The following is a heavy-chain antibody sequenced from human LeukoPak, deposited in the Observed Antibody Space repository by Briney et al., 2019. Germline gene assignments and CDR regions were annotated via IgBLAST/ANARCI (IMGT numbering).Heavy chain of an antibody. V-gene: IGHV4-39*02. Sequence: PSETLSLTCTVSGDSISSRTYYWGWLRQPAGKGLEWIGNIYYNGHTFYTPSLKSRVTISLDTSKNRFSLKLTSVTAADTAIYYCAGSPGGRRDAAFDVWGLGTMVTVSS. D-gene: IGHD3-10*01. CDR1: GDSISSRTYY. CDR3: AGSPGGRRDAAFDV. J-gene: IGHJ3*01. CDR2: IYYNGHT.